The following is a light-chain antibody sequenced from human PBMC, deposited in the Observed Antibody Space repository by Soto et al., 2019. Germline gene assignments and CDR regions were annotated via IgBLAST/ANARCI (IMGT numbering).Light chain of an antibody. V-gene: IGKV1-17*01. CDR1: QGIGSD. CDR2: AAS. CDR3: LQHNSYPPT. J-gene: IGKJ4*01. Sequence: DIQMTQSPSSLSASVGDRVTITCRASQGIGSDLGWYQQKPGKAPKRLIYAASSLQSGVPSRFSGSGSGTEFTLTISSLQPEDFANYFCLQHNSYPPTFGGGTKVEIK.